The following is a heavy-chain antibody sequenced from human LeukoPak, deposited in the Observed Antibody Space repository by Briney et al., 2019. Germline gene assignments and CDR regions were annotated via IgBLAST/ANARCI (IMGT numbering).Heavy chain of an antibody. J-gene: IGHJ5*02. V-gene: IGHV3-53*01. Sequence: GGSLRLSCAASGFTFSSYAMNWVRQAPGKGLEWVSVIYSGGSTFYADSVKGRFTISRDNSKNTVYLQMNTLRAEDTAVYYCAREILSWGQGTLVTVSS. CDR2: IYSGGST. CDR3: AREILS. CDR1: GFTFSSYA. D-gene: IGHD3-16*01.